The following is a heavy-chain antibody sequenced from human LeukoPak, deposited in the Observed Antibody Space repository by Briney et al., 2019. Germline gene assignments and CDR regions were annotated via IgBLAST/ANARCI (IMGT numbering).Heavy chain of an antibody. CDR3: ARHVQDYYYYGMDV. V-gene: IGHV4-59*08. J-gene: IGHJ6*02. CDR2: IYYSGST. CDR1: GGSLSSYY. Sequence: SETLSLTCTVSGGSLSSYYWSWIRQPPGKGLEWIGYIYYSGSTNYNPSLKSRVTISVDTSKNQFSLKLSSVTAADTAVYYCARHVQDYYYYGMDVWGQGTTVTVSS.